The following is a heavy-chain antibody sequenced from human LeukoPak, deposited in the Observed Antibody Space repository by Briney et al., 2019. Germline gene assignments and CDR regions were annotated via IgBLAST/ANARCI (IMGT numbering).Heavy chain of an antibody. J-gene: IGHJ4*02. D-gene: IGHD6-19*01. CDR1: GFTFSSYG. V-gene: IGHV3-30*18. CDR2: ISYDGSNK. Sequence: GGSLRLSCAAPGFTFSSYGMHWVRQAPGKGLEWVAVISYDGSNKYYADSVKGRFTISRDNSKNTLNLQMNSLRTEDTAVYYCAKDQYSSGWSSDFDYWGQGTQVTVSS. CDR3: AKDQYSSGWSSDFDY.